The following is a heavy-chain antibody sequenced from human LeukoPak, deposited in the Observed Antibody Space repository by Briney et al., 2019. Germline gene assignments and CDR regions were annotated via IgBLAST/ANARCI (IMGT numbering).Heavy chain of an antibody. V-gene: IGHV4-59*01. CDR1: GGSISSYY. CDR2: IYYSGST. J-gene: IGHJ4*02. D-gene: IGHD5-18*01. CDR3: ARGNTAMVAYYFDY. Sequence: SETLSLTCTVSGGSISSYYWSWIRQPPGKGLEWIGYIYYSGSTNYNPSLKSRVTISVDTSTNRFSLKLISVTAADTAVYYCARGNTAMVAYYFDYWGQGTLVTVSS.